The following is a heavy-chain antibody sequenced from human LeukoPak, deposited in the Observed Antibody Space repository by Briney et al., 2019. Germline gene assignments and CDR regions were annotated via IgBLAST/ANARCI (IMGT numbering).Heavy chain of an antibody. CDR3: ARVRGALRVPDY. Sequence: EPSETLSLTCTVSGGSISSYYWSWIRQPPGKGLEWIGYFYYSGSTNYNPSLKSRVTISVDTSKNQFSLKLSSVTAADTAVYYCARVRGALRVPDYWGQGTLVTVSS. CDR1: GGSISSYY. D-gene: IGHD1-26*01. V-gene: IGHV4-59*01. CDR2: FYYSGST. J-gene: IGHJ4*02.